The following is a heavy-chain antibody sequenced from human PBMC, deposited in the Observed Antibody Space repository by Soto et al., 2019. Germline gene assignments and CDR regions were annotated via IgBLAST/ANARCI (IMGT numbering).Heavy chain of an antibody. CDR3: ARAPGSDIVVVVAATGYYGMDV. CDR2: INHSGST. J-gene: IGHJ6*02. V-gene: IGHV4-34*01. D-gene: IGHD2-15*01. Sequence: SETLSLTCAVYGGSFSGYYWSWIRQPPGKGLEWIGEINHSGSTNYNPSLKSRVTISVDTSKNQFSLKLSSVTAADTAVYYCARAPGSDIVVVVAATGYYGMDVWGQGTTVTVSS. CDR1: GGSFSGYY.